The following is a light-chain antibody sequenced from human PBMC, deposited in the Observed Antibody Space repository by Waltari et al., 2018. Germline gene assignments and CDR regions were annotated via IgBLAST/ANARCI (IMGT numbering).Light chain of an antibody. J-gene: IGKJ5*01. Sequence: DIQMTQFPSLLSASVGDRVTITCRASQDIHKYLVWYQQKPVESPKSLIYAASSLQIGVPSKFRGSGSGTNFTLTIVSLQPEDFATYYCQQYDTYPITFGQGTRLEIK. CDR2: AAS. CDR1: QDIHKY. CDR3: QQYDTYPIT. V-gene: IGKV1-16*02.